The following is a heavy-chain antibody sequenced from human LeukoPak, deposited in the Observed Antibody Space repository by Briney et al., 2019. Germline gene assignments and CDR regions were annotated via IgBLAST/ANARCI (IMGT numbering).Heavy chain of an antibody. CDR3: ARDVAAAGMGNY. Sequence: PSETLSLTCTVSGGSISSGGYYWSWIRQHPGKGLEWIGYIYYSGSTYYNPSLKSRVTISVDTSKNQFSLKLSSVTAADTAVYYCARDVAAAGMGNYWGQGTLVTVSS. V-gene: IGHV4-30-4*08. J-gene: IGHJ4*02. CDR1: GGSISSGGYY. CDR2: IYYSGST. D-gene: IGHD6-13*01.